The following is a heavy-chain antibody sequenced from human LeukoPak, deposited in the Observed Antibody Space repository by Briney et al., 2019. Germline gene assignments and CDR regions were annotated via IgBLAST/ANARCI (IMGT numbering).Heavy chain of an antibody. CDR1: GGSFSGYY. J-gene: IGHJ4*02. CDR3: ARGPPTDYYDSSGFYYVFDY. CDR2: INHSGST. Sequence: PSETLSLTCAVYGGSFSGYYWSWIPQPPGKGLEWIGEINHSGSTNYNPSLKSRVTISVDTSKNQFSLKLSSVTAADTAVYFCARGPPTDYYDSSGFYYVFDYWGQGTLVTVSS. V-gene: IGHV4-34*01. D-gene: IGHD3-22*01.